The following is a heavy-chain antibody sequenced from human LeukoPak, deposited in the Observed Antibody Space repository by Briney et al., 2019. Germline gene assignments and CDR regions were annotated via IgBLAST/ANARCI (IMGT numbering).Heavy chain of an antibody. CDR2: IYHSGST. CDR1: GGSISSGGYY. CDR3: ARAQAGAFDI. J-gene: IGHJ3*02. D-gene: IGHD6-19*01. Sequence: SETLSLTCTVSGGSISSGGYYWSWIRQPPGKGLEWNGYIYHSGSTYYNPSLKSRVTISVDRSKNQFSLKLSSVTAADTAVYYCARAQAGAFDIWGQGTMVTVSS. V-gene: IGHV4-30-2*01.